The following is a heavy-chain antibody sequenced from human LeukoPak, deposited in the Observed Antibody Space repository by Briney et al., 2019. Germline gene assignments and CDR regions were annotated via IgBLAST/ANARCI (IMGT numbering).Heavy chain of an antibody. J-gene: IGHJ4*02. CDR2: ISGSGGST. V-gene: IGHV3-23*01. Sequence: PGGSLRLSCAASGCTFSSYAMSWVRQAPGEGLEWVSAISGSGGSTYYADSVKGRFTISRDNSKNTLYLQMNSLRAEDTAVYYCAKETAMVTLGYFDYWGQGTLVTVSS. CDR1: GCTFSSYA. D-gene: IGHD5-18*01. CDR3: AKETAMVTLGYFDY.